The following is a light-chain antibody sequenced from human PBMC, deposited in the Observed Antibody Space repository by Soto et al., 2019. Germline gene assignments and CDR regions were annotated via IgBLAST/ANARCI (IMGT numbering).Light chain of an antibody. J-gene: IGKJ1*01. CDR2: TSF. CDR3: QQAFSAEWT. CDR1: QSIGTF. Sequence: MHMTQSPSSLSAYVGDRVSIPCRASQSIGTFLNWYQQKPGEAPNLLIHTSFTLYSGVPSRFSGTGSGTDFTLTISSLQPEDFATYFCQQAFSAEWTFGQGTNVDI. V-gene: IGKV1-39*01.